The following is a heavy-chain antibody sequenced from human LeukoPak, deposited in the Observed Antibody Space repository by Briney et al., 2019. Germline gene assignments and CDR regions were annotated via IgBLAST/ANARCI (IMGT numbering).Heavy chain of an antibody. CDR1: GYTFTGYY. Sequence: ASVKVSCKASGYTFTGYYMHWVRQAPGQGLEWMGWINPNSGGTDYAQKFQGRVTMTRDTSISTAYMELSRLRSDDTAVYYCARVDSIQLGFDYWGQGTLVTVSS. V-gene: IGHV1-2*02. D-gene: IGHD5-18*01. CDR2: INPNSGGT. CDR3: ARVDSIQLGFDY. J-gene: IGHJ4*02.